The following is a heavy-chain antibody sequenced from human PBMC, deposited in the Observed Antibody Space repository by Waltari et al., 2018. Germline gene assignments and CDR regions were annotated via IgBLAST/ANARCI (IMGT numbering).Heavy chain of an antibody. CDR1: GFTFSTSW. Sequence: EVQLVESGGDLVQPGGSLRLSCAASGFTFSTSWMHWVRRAPGTGLLWVSRIVGYGSSTAYTDSVKGRFTISRDNARNTLYLQMNSLRAGDTAVYYCARDWGSGAFDIWGQGTMVTVSS. V-gene: IGHV3-74*01. CDR2: IVGYGSST. D-gene: IGHD3-16*01. CDR3: ARDWGSGAFDI. J-gene: IGHJ3*02.